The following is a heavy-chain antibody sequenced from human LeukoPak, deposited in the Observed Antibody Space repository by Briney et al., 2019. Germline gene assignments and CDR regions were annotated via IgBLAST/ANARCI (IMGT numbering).Heavy chain of an antibody. CDR1: GFTFSSYG. CDR2: ISYDGSNK. Sequence: PGRSLRLSCAASGFTFSSYGMHWVRQAPGKGLEWVAVISYDGSNKYYADSVKGRFTISRDNAKNSLYLQMNSLRAEDTAVYYCARGWGQLKWFGELGDYWGQGTLVTVSS. CDR3: ARGWGQLKWFGELGDY. D-gene: IGHD3-10*01. V-gene: IGHV3-30*03. J-gene: IGHJ4*02.